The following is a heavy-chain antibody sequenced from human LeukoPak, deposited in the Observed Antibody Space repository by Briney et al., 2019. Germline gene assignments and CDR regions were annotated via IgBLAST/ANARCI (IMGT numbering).Heavy chain of an antibody. V-gene: IGHV3-21*04. CDR3: ARGRNYFDY. D-gene: IGHD1-14*01. CDR1: GFTFSRYA. CDR2: ISSTGVYI. J-gene: IGHJ4*02. Sequence: PGGSLRLSCSASGFTFSRYAMNWVRQAPGKGLEWVSSISSTGVYIYYADSVKGRFTVSRDNAKNSLYLQMNSLRAEDTAVYYCARGRNYFDYWGQGTLVTVSS.